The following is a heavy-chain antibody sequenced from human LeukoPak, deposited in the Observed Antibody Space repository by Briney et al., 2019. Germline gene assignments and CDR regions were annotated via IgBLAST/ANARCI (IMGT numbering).Heavy chain of an antibody. D-gene: IGHD3-22*01. V-gene: IGHV1-69*13. J-gene: IGHJ4*02. CDR1: GGTFSSYA. CDR3: ARVPYYDSSGYPYYFDY. Sequence: SVKVSCMASGGTFSSYAISWVRQAPGQGLEWMGGIIPIFGTANYAQKFQGRVTITADESTSTAYMELSSLRSEDTAVYYCARVPYYDSSGYPYYFDYWGQGTLVTVSS. CDR2: IIPIFGTA.